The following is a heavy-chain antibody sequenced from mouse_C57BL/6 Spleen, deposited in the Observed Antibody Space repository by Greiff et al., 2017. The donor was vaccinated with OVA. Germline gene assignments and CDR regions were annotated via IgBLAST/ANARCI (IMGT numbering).Heavy chain of an antibody. CDR3: ARETTGFYFDY. Sequence: EVKLMESGPGLVKPSQSLSLTCSVTGYSITSGYYWHWIRQFPGNKLEWMGYISYDGSNNYNPSLKNRISITRDTSKNQFFLKLNSVTTEDTATYYCARETTGFYFDYWGQGTTLTVSS. V-gene: IGHV3-6*01. J-gene: IGHJ2*01. D-gene: IGHD1-1*01. CDR1: GYSITSGYY. CDR2: ISYDGSN.